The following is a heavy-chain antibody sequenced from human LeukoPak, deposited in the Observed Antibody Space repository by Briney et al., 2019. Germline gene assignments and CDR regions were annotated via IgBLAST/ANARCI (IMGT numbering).Heavy chain of an antibody. CDR3: ARDRDRHFDY. CDR2: IYYSGST. Sequence: SQTLSLTCTVSGGSISSGGYYWSWIRQHPGKGLEWIGYIYYSGSTYYNPSLKSRVTISVDTSKNQFSLKLSSVTAADTAVYYCARDRDRHFDYWGQGTLVTVSS. V-gene: IGHV4-31*03. CDR1: GGSISSGGYY. D-gene: IGHD2-21*01. J-gene: IGHJ4*02.